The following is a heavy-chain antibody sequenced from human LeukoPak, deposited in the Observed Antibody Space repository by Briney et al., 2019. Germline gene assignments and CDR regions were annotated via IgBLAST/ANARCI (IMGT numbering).Heavy chain of an antibody. V-gene: IGHV1-69*13. CDR3: AREKRDHYFTTYYYGMDV. D-gene: IGHD2/OR15-2a*01. J-gene: IGHJ6*04. Sequence: SMKVSCKASGGTFSSYAISWVRQAPGQGLEWMGGILPIFGTANYAQKFQGRVTITADESTSTAYMELSSLRSEDTAVYYCAREKRDHYFTTYYYGMDVWGKGTTVTVSS. CDR2: ILPIFGTA. CDR1: GGTFSSYA.